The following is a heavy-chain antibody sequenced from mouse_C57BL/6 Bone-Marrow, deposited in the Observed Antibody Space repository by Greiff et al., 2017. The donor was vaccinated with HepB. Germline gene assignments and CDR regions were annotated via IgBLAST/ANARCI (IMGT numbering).Heavy chain of an antibody. CDR3: ARGGDYFDY. Sequence: VNLMESGAELARPGASVKLSCKASGYTFTSYGISWVKQRTGQGLEWIGEIYPRSGNTYYNEKFKGKATLTADKSSSTAYMELRSLTSEDSAVYFCARGGDYFDYWGQGTTLTVSS. CDR2: IYPRSGNT. CDR1: GYTFTSYG. J-gene: IGHJ2*01. V-gene: IGHV1-81*01.